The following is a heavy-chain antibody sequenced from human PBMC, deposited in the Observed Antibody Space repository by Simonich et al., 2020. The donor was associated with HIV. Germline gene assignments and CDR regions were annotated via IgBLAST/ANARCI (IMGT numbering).Heavy chain of an antibody. CDR3: ARRRQLVPLEY. CDR1: GGSFSGYY. D-gene: IGHD6-13*01. J-gene: IGHJ4*02. CDR2: SDHTEVT. V-gene: IGHV4-34*01. Sequence: QVQLQQRGAGLLKPSENLSLTCAVYGGSFSGYYWRWIRQPPGKGVGWIRESDHTEVTSNNPSLKGRVTISVDTSKNQFFLKLRSVTAADRAIYYCARRRQLVPLEYWGQGTLVTVSS.